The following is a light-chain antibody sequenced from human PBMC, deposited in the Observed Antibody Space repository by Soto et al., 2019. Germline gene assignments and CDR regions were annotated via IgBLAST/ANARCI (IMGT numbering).Light chain of an antibody. J-gene: IGLJ2*01. V-gene: IGLV1-44*01. CDR3: AAWDDSLNGVV. CDR1: SSNIGSHT. Sequence: QSVLTQLPSAYGTPGQTIAISCSGGSSNIGSHTVNWYQQLPGTAPRLLIYSNTQRPSGVPDRFSGSKSGTSASLAISGLQSEYEGDYYCAAWDDSLNGVVFGGGTKVTVL. CDR2: SNT.